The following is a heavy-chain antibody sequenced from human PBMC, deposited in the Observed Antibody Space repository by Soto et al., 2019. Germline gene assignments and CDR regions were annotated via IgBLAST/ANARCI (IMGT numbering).Heavy chain of an antibody. CDR2: IRAYNGNT. CDR1: GYTFTSYG. J-gene: IGHJ6*02. V-gene: IGHV1-18*01. CDR3: AKDLPTRDV. Sequence: QVQLVQSGAEVKKPGASVKVSCKASGYTFTSYGISWVRQAPGQGLEWMGWIRAYNGNTNYAQKLQGRVTMTTDTPTSPAYKELGGLRSADTAAYDCAKDLPTRDVWCQGTTVTVTS.